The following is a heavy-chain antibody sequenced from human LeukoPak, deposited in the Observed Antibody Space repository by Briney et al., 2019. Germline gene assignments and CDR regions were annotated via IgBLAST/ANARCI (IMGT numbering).Heavy chain of an antibody. J-gene: IGHJ4*02. D-gene: IGHD2-2*02. CDR3: ARGYTPFFDY. CDR1: GFTFSSYA. Sequence: GGSLRLSCAASGFTFSSYAMHWVRQAPGKGLEWVAVISYDGSNKYYADSVKGRFTISRDNSKNTLYLQMNSLRAEDTAVYYCARGYTPFFDYWGQGTLVTVSS. V-gene: IGHV3-30-3*01. CDR2: ISYDGSNK.